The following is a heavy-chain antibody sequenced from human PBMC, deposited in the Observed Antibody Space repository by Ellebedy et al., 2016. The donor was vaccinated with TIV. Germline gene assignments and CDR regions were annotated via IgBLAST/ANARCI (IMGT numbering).Heavy chain of an antibody. D-gene: IGHD6-13*01. CDR3: ARHVVLQQLSLD. V-gene: IGHV5-51*01. CDR1: GYSFTTSW. J-gene: IGHJ4*02. CDR2: IYPGDSDT. Sequence: PGGSLRLSCKGSGYSFTTSWIAWVRQMPGKGLEWMGIIYPGDSDTRYSPSFQGQVTISADKSISTAYLQWSSLKASDTAMYYCARHVVLQQLSLDWGQGTLVTVSS.